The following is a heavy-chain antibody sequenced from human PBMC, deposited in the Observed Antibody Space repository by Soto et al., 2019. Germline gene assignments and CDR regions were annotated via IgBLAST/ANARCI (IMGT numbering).Heavy chain of an antibody. CDR3: ARWHSSSGYYGMDV. CDR1: GGSINNYY. V-gene: IGHV4-59*01. D-gene: IGHD6-25*01. Sequence: HVQVQESGPGLVKPSETLSLTCTVSGGSINNYYWSWIRQPPGKGLEWIAYIYYSGSTNYNPSFKSRVIVSVDTSRNQFSLKLSSLTAADTAVDYCARWHSSSGYYGMDVWGQGTTVTVSS. CDR2: IYYSGST. J-gene: IGHJ6*02.